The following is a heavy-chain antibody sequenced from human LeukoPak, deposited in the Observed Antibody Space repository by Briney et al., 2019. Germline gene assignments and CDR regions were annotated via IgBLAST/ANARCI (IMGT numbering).Heavy chain of an antibody. CDR1: GGSISSGSYY. Sequence: PSETLSLTCTVSGGSISSGSYYWSWVRQPAGKGLEWIGRIYTSGSTNYNPSLKSRVTISVDTSKNQFSLKLSSVTAADTAVYYCGKMARNKPLNYFDYWGKEPWSPSPQ. J-gene: IGHJ4*01. D-gene: IGHD1-14*01. V-gene: IGHV4-61*02. CDR3: GKMARNKPLNYFDY. CDR2: IYTSGST.